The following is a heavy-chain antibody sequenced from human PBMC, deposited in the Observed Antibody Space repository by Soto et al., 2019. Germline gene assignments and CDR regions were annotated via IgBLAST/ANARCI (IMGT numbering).Heavy chain of an antibody. CDR1: GFTFRSFG. J-gene: IGHJ6*02. D-gene: IGHD6-13*01. V-gene: IGHV3-30*18. CDR3: AKDGGQQLVFNYGMDV. CDR2: VSYDGNHK. Sequence: QVQLVESGGGVIQPGTSLSLSCGSSGFTFRSFGMYWVRQAPGKGLEWVAVVSYDGNHKYYADSVKGRFTVSRDNAKNMMYLQMNSLRGEDTAVYYCAKDGGQQLVFNYGMDVWGQGTTVTVSS.